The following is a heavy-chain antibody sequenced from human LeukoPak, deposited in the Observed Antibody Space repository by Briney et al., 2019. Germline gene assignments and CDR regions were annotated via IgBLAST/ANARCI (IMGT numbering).Heavy chain of an antibody. J-gene: IGHJ4*02. CDR2: LNGEGVNI. D-gene: IGHD5-18*01. CDR1: GFTFSSHW. CDR3: ARGRGSTYGLFDY. V-gene: IGHV3-74*01. Sequence: GGSLRLSCAASGFTFSSHWMHWVRQAPGKGLVWVSRLNGEGVNIYYADSVKGRFTISRDNAKNTLYLQMNSLRAEDTAVYYCARGRGSTYGLFDYWGQGTLVTVSS.